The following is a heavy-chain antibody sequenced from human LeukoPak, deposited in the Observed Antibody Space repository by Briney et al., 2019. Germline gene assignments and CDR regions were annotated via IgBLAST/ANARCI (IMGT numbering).Heavy chain of an antibody. J-gene: IGHJ4*02. D-gene: IGHD3-22*01. Sequence: ASVKVSCKASGYTFTGYYMHWVRQAPGQGLEWMGWINPNSGGTNYAQKFQGRVTMTRDTSISTAYMELSRLRSDDTAVYYCARRMYYDSSGYGVGYWGQGTLVTVSS. CDR3: ARRMYYDSSGYGVGY. CDR1: GYTFTGYY. V-gene: IGHV1-2*02. CDR2: INPNSGGT.